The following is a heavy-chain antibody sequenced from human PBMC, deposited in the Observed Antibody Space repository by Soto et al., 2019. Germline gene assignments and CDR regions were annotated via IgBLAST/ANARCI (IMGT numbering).Heavy chain of an antibody. CDR2: TIPIFGTA. V-gene: IGHV1-69*13. CDR1: GGTFSSYA. D-gene: IGHD3-22*01. J-gene: IGHJ4*02. Sequence: SVKVSCKASGGTFSSYAISWVRQAPGQGLEWMGGTIPIFGTANYAQKFQGRVTITADESTSTAYMELSSLRSEDTAVYYCARDRLSYYYDSSGYYNFDYWGQGTLVTVSS. CDR3: ARDRLSYYYDSSGYYNFDY.